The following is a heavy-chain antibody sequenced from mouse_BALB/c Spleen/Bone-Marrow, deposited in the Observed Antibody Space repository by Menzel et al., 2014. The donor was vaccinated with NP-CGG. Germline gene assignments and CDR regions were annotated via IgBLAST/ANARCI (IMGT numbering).Heavy chain of an antibody. CDR3: ARDSYYYGSSYWYFDV. V-gene: IGHV5-17*02. CDR1: GFTSSSFG. Sequence: EVHLVESGGGLVQPGGSRKLSCAASGFTSSSFGMHWVRQAPEKGLDWVAYISSGSFTIYYADTVKGRFTISRDNPKNTLFLQMTSLRSEDTAMYYCARDSYYYGSSYWYFDVWGAGTTVTVSS. J-gene: IGHJ1*01. CDR2: ISSGSFTI. D-gene: IGHD1-1*01.